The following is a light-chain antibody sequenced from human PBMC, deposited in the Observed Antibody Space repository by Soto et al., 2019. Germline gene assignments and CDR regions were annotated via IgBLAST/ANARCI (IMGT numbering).Light chain of an antibody. Sequence: EIVLTQSQATLSSSPGERATLSCGASQSVSSSYLAWYQQKPGLAPRLLMYDASSRATGIPARFSGSGSGTDFTLTISRLEPEDFAVYYCQQYGSSPYTFGQGTKLEIK. J-gene: IGKJ2*01. V-gene: IGKV3D-20*01. CDR3: QQYGSSPYT. CDR2: DAS. CDR1: QSVSSSY.